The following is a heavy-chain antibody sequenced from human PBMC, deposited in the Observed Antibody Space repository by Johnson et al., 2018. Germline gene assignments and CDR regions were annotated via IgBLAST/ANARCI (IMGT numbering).Heavy chain of an antibody. Sequence: QVQLVQSGGGVVQPGRSLRLYCAASGFTFSSYAMHWVRQAPGKGLEWVAVISYDGSNKYYADSVKGRFTISRDNSKNTLYLQMTSLRAEEAAGYYCARENYYDSSGYYSRYFQHWGQGTLVTVSS. CDR2: ISYDGSNK. J-gene: IGHJ1*01. V-gene: IGHV3-30-3*01. CDR3: ARENYYDSSGYYSRYFQH. D-gene: IGHD3-22*01. CDR1: GFTFSSYA.